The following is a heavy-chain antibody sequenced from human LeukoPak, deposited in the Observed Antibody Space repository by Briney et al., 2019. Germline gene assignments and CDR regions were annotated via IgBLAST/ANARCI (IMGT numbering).Heavy chain of an antibody. CDR3: AKGLPRGLPAAEHFDY. J-gene: IGHJ4*02. CDR1: GFTFSGYA. V-gene: IGHV3-23*01. CDR2: ISAGGSSS. Sequence: PGGSLRLSCAVSGFTFSGYAMSWVRQAPGKGLEWVSSISAGGSSSYYADSVKGRFTISRDNSKNTLYVQMNTLGAEDSALYYCAKGLPRGLPAAEHFDYWGQGTLVTVSP. D-gene: IGHD2-2*01.